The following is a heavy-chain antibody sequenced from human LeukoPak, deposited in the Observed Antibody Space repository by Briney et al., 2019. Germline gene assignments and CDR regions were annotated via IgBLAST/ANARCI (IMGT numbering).Heavy chain of an antibody. CDR3: ARGFGDWGLSWFDP. D-gene: IGHD3-10*01. J-gene: IGHJ5*02. Sequence: SETLSLTCTVSGGSVSSGSYYWSWIRQPPGKGLEWIGYIYYSGSAKYNPSLKSRATISVDTSKNQFSLKLTSVTAADTAVYYCARGFGDWGLSWFDPWGRGTLVTVSS. CDR1: GGSVSSGSYY. CDR2: IYYSGSA. V-gene: IGHV4-61*01.